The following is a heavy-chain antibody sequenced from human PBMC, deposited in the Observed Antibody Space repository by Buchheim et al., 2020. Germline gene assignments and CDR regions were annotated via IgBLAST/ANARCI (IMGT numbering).Heavy chain of an antibody. CDR1: GFSFSTKW. Sequence: EVQLVESGGGLVQPGGSLRLSCAASGFSFSTKWMSWVRQAPGRGLEWVANIAPDGTEKYYVDSVKGRFTTSRDNTEDSLYLQMSGLRFEDTAVYYCARDEIWGQGTL. J-gene: IGHJ4*02. CDR2: IAPDGTEK. V-gene: IGHV3-7*01. CDR3: ARDEI.